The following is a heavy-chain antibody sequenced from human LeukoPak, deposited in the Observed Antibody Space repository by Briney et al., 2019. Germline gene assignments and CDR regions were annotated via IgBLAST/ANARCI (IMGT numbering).Heavy chain of an antibody. J-gene: IGHJ4*02. V-gene: IGHV1-69*02. Sequence: SSVKVSCKASGGTFSIYTISWVRQAPGQGLEWMGRIIPILGIANYAQKFQGRVTITADKSTSTAYMELSSLRSEDTAVYYCASSRDGHNYGGPFPFDYWGQGTLVTVSS. CDR1: GGTFSIYT. CDR2: IIPILGIA. D-gene: IGHD5-24*01. CDR3: ASSRDGHNYGGPFPFDY.